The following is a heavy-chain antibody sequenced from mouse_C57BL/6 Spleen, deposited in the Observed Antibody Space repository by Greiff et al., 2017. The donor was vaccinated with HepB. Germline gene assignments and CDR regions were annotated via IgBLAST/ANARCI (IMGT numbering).Heavy chain of an antibody. Sequence: QVQLQQPGAELVRPGSSVKLSCKASGYTFTSYWMQWVKQRPIQGLEWIGNIDPSDSETHYNQKFKDKATLTVDKAYSTAYMQLSSLTSEDSAVYYCAFITYGRGAYWGQGTLVTVSA. CDR1: GYTFTSYW. J-gene: IGHJ3*01. CDR3: AFITYGRGAY. CDR2: IDPSDSET. D-gene: IGHD1-1*01. V-gene: IGHV1-52*01.